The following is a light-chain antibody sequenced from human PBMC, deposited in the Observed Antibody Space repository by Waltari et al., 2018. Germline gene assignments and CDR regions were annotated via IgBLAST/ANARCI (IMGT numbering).Light chain of an antibody. CDR1: SSDVGGYNY. CDR3: TSYTSSSTYV. CDR2: DVN. V-gene: IGLV2-14*03. J-gene: IGLJ1*01. Sequence: QSALTQPASVSGSPGQSITISCPGTSSDVGGYNYVPWYQHHPGKAPKLMIYDVNKRPSGVSDRFSGSKSGNTASLTISGLQTEDEADYYCTSYTSSSTYVFGIGTKVTVL.